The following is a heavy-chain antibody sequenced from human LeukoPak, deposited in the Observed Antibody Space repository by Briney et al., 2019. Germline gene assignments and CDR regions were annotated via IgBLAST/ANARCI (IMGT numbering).Heavy chain of an antibody. V-gene: IGHV3-21*01. J-gene: IGHJ3*02. Sequence: GGSLRLSCAASRFTLSSYSMNWVRQPPGKGLEWASSISSSSSYIYYADSVKGRFTISRDNAKNSLYLQMNSPRAEDTSVYYCASSTYYYDSSGYSGAFDIRGQGTMVTVSS. CDR3: ASSTYYYDSSGYSGAFDI. CDR1: RFTLSSYS. D-gene: IGHD3-22*01. CDR2: ISSSSSYI.